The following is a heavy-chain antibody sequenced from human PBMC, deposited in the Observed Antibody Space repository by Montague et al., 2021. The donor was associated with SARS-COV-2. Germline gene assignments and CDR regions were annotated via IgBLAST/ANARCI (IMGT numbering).Heavy chain of an antibody. J-gene: IGHJ6*02. D-gene: IGHD4-17*01. CDR3: ARGKTVTTFYYYYGMDV. CDR1: GGSFSGYY. Sequence: SETLSLTCAVYGGSFSGYYWSWIRQPPGKGLEWIGEINHSGSTNYNPSLKSRVTISVDASKNQFSLKLSSVTAADTAVYYCARGKTVTTFYYYYGMDVWGQGTTVTVSS. CDR2: INHSGST. V-gene: IGHV4-34*01.